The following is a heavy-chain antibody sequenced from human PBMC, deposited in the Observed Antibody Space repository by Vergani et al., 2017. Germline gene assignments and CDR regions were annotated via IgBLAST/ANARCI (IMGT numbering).Heavy chain of an antibody. J-gene: IGHJ4*02. CDR2: SKHDGIT. CDR1: GGSFNYYL. Sequence: QALLQPCGAGLLKPSETLSLTCAIYGGSFNYYLWTWSRPLPGKGLEWIGESKHDGITNYSPSLKSRVTISIDTSTHQFSLNLRSVTAASTAVYYCARAGYCTDGVCFTLFDVWGQGALVTVSS. V-gene: IGHV4-34*01. D-gene: IGHD2-8*01. CDR3: ARAGYCTDGVCFTLFDV.